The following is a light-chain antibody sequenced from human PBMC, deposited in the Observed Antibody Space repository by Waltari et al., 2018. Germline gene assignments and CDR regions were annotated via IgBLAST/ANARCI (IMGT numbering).Light chain of an antibody. CDR3: RRHYSSPLT. CDR1: PSVFHSSDSKKY. CDR2: SAP. J-gene: IGKJ4*01. Sequence: DIVMTQSPDSPAVSLGERATIHCNSSPSVFHSSDSKKYLTWYQQKPGQPRKLLIYSAPTRQAGVPDLFSGSGSGSDFTFTIIRLQAEDVALYYCRRHYSSPLTFGGGTKVEIQ. V-gene: IGKV4-1*01.